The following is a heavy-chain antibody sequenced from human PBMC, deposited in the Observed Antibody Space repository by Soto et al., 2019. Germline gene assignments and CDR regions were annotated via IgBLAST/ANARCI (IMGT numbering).Heavy chain of an antibody. D-gene: IGHD3-3*01. Sequence: QVQLVESGGGVVQPGRSLRLSCAASGFTFSSYAMHWVRQAPGKGLERVAVISYDGSNKYYADSVKGRFTISRDNSKNTLYLQMNSLRAEDTAVYYCASQTYYDFWSGFKTFDYWGQGTLVTVSS. CDR3: ASQTYYDFWSGFKTFDY. CDR1: GFTFSSYA. J-gene: IGHJ4*02. CDR2: ISYDGSNK. V-gene: IGHV3-30-3*01.